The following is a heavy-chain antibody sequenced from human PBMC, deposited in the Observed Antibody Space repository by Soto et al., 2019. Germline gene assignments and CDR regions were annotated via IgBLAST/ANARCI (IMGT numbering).Heavy chain of an antibody. CDR2: ISGSGGST. CDR3: ANDGYSYAPGGAFDI. V-gene: IGHV3-23*01. CDR1: GFTFSSYA. D-gene: IGHD5-18*01. Sequence: GGSRRLSCAASGFTFSSYAMIWVRQAPGKGLEWVSAISGSGGSTYYADSVKGRFTISRDNSKNTLYLQMNSLRAEGTAVYYCANDGYSYAPGGAFDIWGQGTMVTVSS. J-gene: IGHJ3*02.